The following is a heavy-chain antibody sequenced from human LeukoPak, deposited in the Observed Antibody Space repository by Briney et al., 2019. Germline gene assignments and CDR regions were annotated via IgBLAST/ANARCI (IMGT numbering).Heavy chain of an antibody. CDR1: GFTFSTYA. J-gene: IGHJ4*02. CDR2: ISGSGVIT. Sequence: GGSLRLSCAASGFTFSTYAMSWVRQAPGKGLEGVSVISGSGVITNYADSVKGRFTISRDNSENTLYLQMNSLRAEDTAVYYCAKVGSWSKLDFDYWGQGILVTVSS. CDR3: AKVGSWSKLDFDY. D-gene: IGHD6-13*01. V-gene: IGHV3-23*01.